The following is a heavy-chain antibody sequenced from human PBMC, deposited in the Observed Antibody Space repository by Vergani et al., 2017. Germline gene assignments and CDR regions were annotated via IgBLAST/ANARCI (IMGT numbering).Heavy chain of an antibody. CDR3: AKDLANYYYYMDV. J-gene: IGHJ6*03. CDR1: GFTFSSYA. CDR2: ISGSGGST. Sequence: EVQLLESGGGLVQPGGSLRLSCAASGFTFSSYAMSWVRQAPGKGLEWVSAISGSGGSTYYAASVKGRFTISRDNSKNTLYLQMNSLRAEDTAVYYCAKDLANYYYYMDVWGKGTTVTVSS. D-gene: IGHD2-21*01. V-gene: IGHV3-23*01.